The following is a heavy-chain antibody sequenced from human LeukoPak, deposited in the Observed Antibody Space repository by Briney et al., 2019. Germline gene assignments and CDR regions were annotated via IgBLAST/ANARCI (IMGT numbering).Heavy chain of an antibody. CDR3: ARHQGVVDL. CDR2: INHSGST. CDR1: GGSFSGYY. V-gene: IGHV4-34*01. J-gene: IGHJ2*01. D-gene: IGHD3-3*01. Sequence: SETLSLTCAVYGGSFSGYYWSWIRQPPGKGLEWIGEINHSGSTNYNPSPKSRVTISLDTSKNQFSLKLSSVTAADTAVYYCARHQGVVDLWGRGTLVTVSS.